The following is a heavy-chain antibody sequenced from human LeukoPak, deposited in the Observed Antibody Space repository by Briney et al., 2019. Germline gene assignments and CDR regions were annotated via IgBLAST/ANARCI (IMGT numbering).Heavy chain of an antibody. Sequence: PGGSLRLSCAASGFTFSNAWMSWVRQAPGKGLEWVGRIKSKTDGGTTDYAAPVKGRFTISRDDSKNTLYLQMNSLKTEDTAVYYCTTEWLREYQLLYDYWGQGTLVTVSS. D-gene: IGHD2-2*01. CDR2: IKSKTDGGTT. V-gene: IGHV3-15*01. CDR1: GFTFSNAW. J-gene: IGHJ4*02. CDR3: TTEWLREYQLLYDY.